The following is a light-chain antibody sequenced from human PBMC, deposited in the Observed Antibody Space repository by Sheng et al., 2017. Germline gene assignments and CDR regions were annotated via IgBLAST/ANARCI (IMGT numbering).Light chain of an antibody. Sequence: EIVLTQSPGTLSLSPGERGTLSCRASQRVSGSYLAWYQQKPGQAPRLLIYGASTRATGIPDRFRGSGSGTDFTLTISRLEPEDSAVYYCQQYGDSIPTFGQGPRWKSN. CDR3: QQYGDSIPT. CDR2: GAS. J-gene: IGKJ1*01. CDR1: QRVSGSY. V-gene: IGKV3-20*01.